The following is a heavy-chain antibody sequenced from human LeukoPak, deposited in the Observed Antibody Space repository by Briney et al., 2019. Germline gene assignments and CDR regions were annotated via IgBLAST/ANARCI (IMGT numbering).Heavy chain of an antibody. V-gene: IGHV4-34*01. CDR1: RGSSSGYY. CDR3: ASPPYDFWSGRYYYYMDV. J-gene: IGHJ6*03. D-gene: IGHD3-3*01. CDR2: INHSGST. Sequence: SETLSLTCVVYRGSSSGYYWRWIRQPPGKGVEWIGEINHSGSTNYNPSLKSRVTISVDTSKNQFSLKLSSVTAADTAVYYCASPPYDFWSGRYYYYMDVWGKGTTVTVSS.